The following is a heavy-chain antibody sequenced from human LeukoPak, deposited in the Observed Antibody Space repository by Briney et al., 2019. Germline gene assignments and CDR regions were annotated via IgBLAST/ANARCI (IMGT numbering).Heavy chain of an antibody. CDR1: GGSISSYY. V-gene: IGHV4-59*01. CDR3: ARAGDYYVSGSYLGY. CDR2: IYHRGSA. D-gene: IGHD3-10*01. J-gene: IGHJ4*02. Sequence: SETLSLTCTVSGGSISSYYWTWIRQPPGKGLEWIGYIYHRGSANYNPSLKSRVTISVDTSKNQFSLTLSSVTAADAAVYYCARAGDYYVSGSYLGYWGQGTLVTVSS.